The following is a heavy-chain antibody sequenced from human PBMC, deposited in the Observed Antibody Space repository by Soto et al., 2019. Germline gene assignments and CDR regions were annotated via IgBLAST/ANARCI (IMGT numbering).Heavy chain of an antibody. CDR3: ARAEPAGFGVMTASHYYGMDV. CDR1: GFTFSGYA. Sequence: VELVESGGGVVQPGRSLGLSCAASGFTFSGYALHWVRQTPGKGLEWMAVISYDGSNKYYAGSVEGRFTISRDNSKNTLFLQMNSLRTEDTAIYFCARAEPAGFGVMTASHYYGMDVWGQGTTVTVSS. V-gene: IGHV3-30-3*01. D-gene: IGHD3-3*01. J-gene: IGHJ6*02. CDR2: ISYDGSNK.